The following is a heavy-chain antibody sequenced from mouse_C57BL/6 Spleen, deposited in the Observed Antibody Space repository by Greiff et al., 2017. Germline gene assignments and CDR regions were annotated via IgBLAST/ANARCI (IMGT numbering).Heavy chain of an antibody. CDR2: IRNKANNHAT. D-gene: IGHD1-1*01. CDR3: TREITTVVDWYFDV. V-gene: IGHV6-6*01. CDR1: GFTFSDAW. Sequence: EVQLQESGGGLVQPGGSMKLSCAASGFTFSDAWMDWVRQSPEKGLEWVAEIRNKANNHATYYAESVKGRFTISRDDSKSSVYLQMNSLRAEDTGIYYCTREITTVVDWYFDVWGTGTTVTVSS. J-gene: IGHJ1*03.